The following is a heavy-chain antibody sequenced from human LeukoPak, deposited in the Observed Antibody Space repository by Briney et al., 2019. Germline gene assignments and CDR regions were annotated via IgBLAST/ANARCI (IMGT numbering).Heavy chain of an antibody. D-gene: IGHD3-22*01. J-gene: IGHJ4*02. CDR2: ISYDGSNK. V-gene: IGHV3-30-3*01. CDR3: ARDRYYYDNSGYLFVLDY. Sequence: GGSLRLSCAASGFTFSSYTIHWVRQAPGKGLEWVTIISYDGSNKYYADSVKGRFTISRDNSKNTLYLQMNSLRAEDTAVYYCARDRYYYDNSGYLFVLDYWGQGTLVTVSS. CDR1: GFTFSSYT.